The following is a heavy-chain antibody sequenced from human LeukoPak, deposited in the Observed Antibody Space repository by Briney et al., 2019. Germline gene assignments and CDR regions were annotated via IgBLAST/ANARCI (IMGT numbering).Heavy chain of an antibody. CDR2: ITNDGRNK. J-gene: IGHJ4*02. Sequence: GGSLRLSCAASGFTFSNYGMHWVRQAPGKGLEWVAVITNDGRNKYYADSVKGRFTISRDNSKNSVYLQMNSLRGEDTAVYFCAKTPMTNGWYYFDYWGQGSLVTVSS. CDR1: GFTFSNYG. D-gene: IGHD6-19*01. V-gene: IGHV3-30*18. CDR3: AKTPMTNGWYYFDY.